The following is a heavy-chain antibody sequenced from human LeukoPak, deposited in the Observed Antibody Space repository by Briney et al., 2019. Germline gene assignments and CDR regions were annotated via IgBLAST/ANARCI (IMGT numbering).Heavy chain of an antibody. J-gene: IGHJ4*02. CDR1: GGSISSYF. D-gene: IGHD3-3*01. CDR2: IYTSGST. V-gene: IGHV4-4*07. CDR3: AIDRFGDLNYFDY. Sequence: SETLSLTCTVSGGSISSYFWSWIRQPAGKGLEWIGRIYTSGSTNYNPSLKSRVTISADKSTNQFSLKLSSVTAADTAVYYCAIDRFGDLNYFDYWSQGTLVTVSS.